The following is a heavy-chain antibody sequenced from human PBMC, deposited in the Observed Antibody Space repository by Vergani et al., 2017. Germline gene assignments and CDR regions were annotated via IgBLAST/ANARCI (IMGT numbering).Heavy chain of an antibody. CDR2: IKSKTDGGTT. D-gene: IGHD6-6*01. CDR1: GFTFSNAW. V-gene: IGHV3-15*01. J-gene: IGHJ6*02. Sequence: EVQLVESGGGLVKPGGSLRLSCAASGFTFSNAWMSWVRQAPGKGLEWVGRIKSKTDGGTTDYAAPVKGRFTISRDDSKNTLYLQMNSLKTEDTAVYYCTTGVIEYSSSSGYYYYGMDVWGQGTTVTVSS. CDR3: TTGVIEYSSSSGYYYYGMDV.